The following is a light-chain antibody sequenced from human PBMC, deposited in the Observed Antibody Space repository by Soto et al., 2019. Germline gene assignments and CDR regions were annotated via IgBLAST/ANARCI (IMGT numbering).Light chain of an antibody. CDR3: SSYTSSSTYV. J-gene: IGLJ1*01. V-gene: IGLV2-14*01. Sequence: QSALTQPASVSGSPGQSITISCTGSSSDVGDYNYVSWFQQHPGKAPKLMIYEVSNRPSGVSNRFSGSKSGNTASLTISGLQAEEEADYYCSSYTSSSTYVFGTGTKLTVL. CDR1: SSDVGDYNY. CDR2: EVS.